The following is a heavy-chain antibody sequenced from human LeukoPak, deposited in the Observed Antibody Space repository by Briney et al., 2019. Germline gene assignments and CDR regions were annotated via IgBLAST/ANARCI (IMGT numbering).Heavy chain of an antibody. V-gene: IGHV3-21*01. J-gene: IGHJ4*02. CDR1: GFTFSSYS. Sequence: GRSLRLSCAAPGFTFSSYSMNWVRQAPGKGLEWVSSISGSSSYIYNADSVKGRFTISRDNAKKSLYLQMSSLRAEDTAVYYCARRRYSGSSQHFDYWGQGTLVTVSS. CDR3: ARRRYSGSSQHFDY. CDR2: ISGSSSYI. D-gene: IGHD1-26*01.